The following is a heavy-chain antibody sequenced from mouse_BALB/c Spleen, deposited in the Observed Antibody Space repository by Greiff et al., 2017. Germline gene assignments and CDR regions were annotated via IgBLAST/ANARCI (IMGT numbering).Heavy chain of an antibody. V-gene: IGHV3-2*02. CDR2: ISYSGST. Sequence: EVKLQQSGPGLVKPSQSLSLTCTVTGYSITSDYAWNWIRQFPGNKLEWMGYISYSGSTSYNPSLKSRISITRDTSKNQFFLQLNSVTTEDTATYYCARRGYYGYDVGGAWFAYWGQGTLVTVSA. D-gene: IGHD2-2*01. CDR3: ARRGYYGYDVGGAWFAY. CDR1: GYSITSDYA. J-gene: IGHJ3*01.